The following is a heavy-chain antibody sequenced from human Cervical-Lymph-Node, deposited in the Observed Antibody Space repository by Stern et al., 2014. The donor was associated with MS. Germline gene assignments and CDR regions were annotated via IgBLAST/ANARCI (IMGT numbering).Heavy chain of an antibody. J-gene: IGHJ6*02. CDR2: IYPDDSDT. CDR3: ARRGMDV. V-gene: IGHV5-51*01. CDR1: GYSFNIYW. Sequence: EVQLVQSGAEVKKPGESLTISCKGFGYSFNIYWIAWVRQRPGKGLEWMGIIYPDDSDTGYSPSFQGQVTFSVDKSISPAYLQWSSLKPSDTATYFCARRGMDVWGQGTSVTVSS.